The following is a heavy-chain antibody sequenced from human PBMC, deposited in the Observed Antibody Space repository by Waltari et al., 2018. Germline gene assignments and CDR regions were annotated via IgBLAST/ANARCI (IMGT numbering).Heavy chain of an antibody. J-gene: IGHJ4*02. V-gene: IGHV1-69*05. Sequence: QVQLVQSGAEVKKPGSSVKVSCKASGGTFSSYAISWVRQAPGQGLEWMGGILPIFGTANYAQKFQGRVTITTDESTSTAYMELSSLRSEDTAVYYCARGEVGATTDGSFDYWGQGTLVTVSS. D-gene: IGHD1-26*01. CDR2: ILPIFGTA. CDR3: ARGEVGATTDGSFDY. CDR1: GGTFSSYA.